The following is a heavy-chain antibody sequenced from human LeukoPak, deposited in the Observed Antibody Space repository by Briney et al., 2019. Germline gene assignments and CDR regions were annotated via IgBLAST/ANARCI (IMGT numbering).Heavy chain of an antibody. V-gene: IGHV4-39*07. Sequence: SETLSLTCTVPGGSISSSSYYWGWIRQPPGKGLEWIGSIYYSGSTYYNPSLKSRVTISVDTSKNQFSLKLSSVTAADTAVYYCATGDYGSGNWFDPWGQGTLVTVSS. CDR3: ATGDYGSGNWFDP. D-gene: IGHD3-10*01. CDR1: GGSISSSSYY. CDR2: IYYSGST. J-gene: IGHJ5*02.